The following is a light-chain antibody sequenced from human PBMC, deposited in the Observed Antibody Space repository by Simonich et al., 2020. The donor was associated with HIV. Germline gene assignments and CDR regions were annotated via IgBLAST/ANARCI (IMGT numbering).Light chain of an antibody. CDR3: SSYAGSNNLV. Sequence: QSALTQPRSVSGSPGQSVTISCTGTNSDVGGYNYVSWYQQHPGKAPKLMIYDVNKRPSGGPDRFSGSKSGNTASLTVSGLQAEDEADYYCSSYAGSNNLVFGGGTKLTVL. CDR1: NSDVGGYNY. V-gene: IGLV2-11*01. J-gene: IGLJ2*01. CDR2: DVN.